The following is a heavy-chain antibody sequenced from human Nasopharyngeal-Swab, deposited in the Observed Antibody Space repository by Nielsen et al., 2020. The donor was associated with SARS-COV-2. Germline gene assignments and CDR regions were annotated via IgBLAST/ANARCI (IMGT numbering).Heavy chain of an antibody. Sequence: GGSLRLSCAASGFTFSSYWMSWVRQAPGKGLEWVANIKQDGSEKYYVDSVKGRFTISRDNAKNSLYLQMNSLRAEDTAVYYCARDGLATVTNVFYWYFDLWGRGTLVTVSS. D-gene: IGHD4-17*01. J-gene: IGHJ2*01. CDR3: ARDGLATVTNVFYWYFDL. CDR1: GFTFSSYW. CDR2: IKQDGSEK. V-gene: IGHV3-7*01.